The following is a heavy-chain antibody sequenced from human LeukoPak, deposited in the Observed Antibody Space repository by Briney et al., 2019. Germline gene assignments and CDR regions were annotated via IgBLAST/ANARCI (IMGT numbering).Heavy chain of an antibody. V-gene: IGHV4-39*07. J-gene: IGHJ3*02. CDR3: ARDTVPGDSFDI. Sequence: PSETLSLTCTVSGGSIRSSYYYWGWIRQPPGKGLEWIGSIYDSGSTYYNPSLKSRVTISVDTSKNQFSLKLTSVTAADTAVYYCARDTVPGDSFDIWGQGTMVTVSS. CDR2: IYDSGST. CDR1: GGSIRSSYYY.